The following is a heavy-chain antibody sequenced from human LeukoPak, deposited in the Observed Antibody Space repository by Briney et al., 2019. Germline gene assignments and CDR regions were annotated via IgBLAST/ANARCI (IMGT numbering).Heavy chain of an antibody. CDR1: GGSISSYY. V-gene: IGHV4-4*07. J-gene: IGHJ4*02. CDR3: AREFHYDFWSGYWTYFDY. D-gene: IGHD3-3*01. Sequence: PSETLSLTCTVSGGSISSYYWSWIRQPAGKGLEWIGRIYTSGSTNYNPSIKSRVTMSVDTSKNQFSLKLSSVTAADTAVYYCAREFHYDFWSGYWTYFDYWGQGTLVTVSS. CDR2: IYTSGST.